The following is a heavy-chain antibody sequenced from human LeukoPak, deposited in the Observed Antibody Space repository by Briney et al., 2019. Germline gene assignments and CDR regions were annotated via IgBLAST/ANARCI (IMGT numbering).Heavy chain of an antibody. CDR3: ATQDSSHY. V-gene: IGHV4-39*02. D-gene: IGHD3-22*01. CDR2: TRYSESS. Sequence: SETLSLTCSVSGDSVRGTDYCWGWIRQPPGRGLEWIASTRYSESSYYNPSLKSRATISVDTCKNHFSLKLRSLTATDTAGYYCATQDSSHYWGQGILVTVSS. CDR1: GDSVRGTDYC. J-gene: IGHJ4*02.